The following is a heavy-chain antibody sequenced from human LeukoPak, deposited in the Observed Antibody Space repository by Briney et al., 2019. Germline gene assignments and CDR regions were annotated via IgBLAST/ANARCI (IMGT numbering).Heavy chain of an antibody. D-gene: IGHD2-15*01. CDR2: INWNGGST. V-gene: IGHV3-20*04. CDR3: AKGCGASSCFRFEF. CDR1: GFTFDDYG. J-gene: IGHJ4*02. Sequence: GGSLRLSCAASGFTFDDYGMSWVRQAPGKGLEWVSGINWNGGSTGYADSVKGRFTISRDNSKNTLYLQMNSLRAEDTAVFYCAKGCGASSCFRFEFWGQGILVTVSS.